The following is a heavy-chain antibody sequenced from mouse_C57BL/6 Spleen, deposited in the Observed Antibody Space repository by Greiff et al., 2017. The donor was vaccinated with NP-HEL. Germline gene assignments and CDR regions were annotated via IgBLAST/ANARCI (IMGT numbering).Heavy chain of an antibody. Sequence: EVHLVESGGDLVKPGGSLKLSCAASGFTFSSYGMSWVRQTPDKRLEWVATISSGGSYTYYPDSVKGRFTISRDNAKNTLYLQMSSLKSEDTAMYYCARPSTIGFFDDWGQGTTLTVSS. CDR3: ARPSTIGFFDD. D-gene: IGHD2-14*01. V-gene: IGHV5-6*01. J-gene: IGHJ2*01. CDR2: ISSGGSYT. CDR1: GFTFSSYG.